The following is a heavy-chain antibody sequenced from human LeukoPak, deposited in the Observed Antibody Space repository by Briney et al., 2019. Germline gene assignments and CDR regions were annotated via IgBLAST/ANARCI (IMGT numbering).Heavy chain of an antibody. J-gene: IGHJ4*02. CDR1: GFTFSSYA. Sequence: GGSLRLSCAASGFTFSSYAMHWVRQAPGKGLEWVAVISYDGSNKYYADSVKGRFTISRDNSKNTLYLQMNSLRAEDTAAYYCAKALPVTYYYDSSGYSVVNYFDYWGQGTLVTVSS. V-gene: IGHV3-30*07. CDR3: AKALPVTYYYDSSGYSVVNYFDY. D-gene: IGHD3-22*01. CDR2: ISYDGSNK.